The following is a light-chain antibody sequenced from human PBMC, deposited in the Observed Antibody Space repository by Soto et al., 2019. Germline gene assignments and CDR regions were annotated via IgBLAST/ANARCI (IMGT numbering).Light chain of an antibody. Sequence: ENVLTQSPGTLSLSPGERATLSCRASQTVSSYLTWNQQRPSQAPRLLISGASRRATGIPDRFRGSGSGTYFSFTFSRLEPEDFALYYCQQYGTSPITFGQGTRLEIK. V-gene: IGKV3-20*01. J-gene: IGKJ5*01. CDR1: QTVSSY. CDR3: QQYGTSPIT. CDR2: GAS.